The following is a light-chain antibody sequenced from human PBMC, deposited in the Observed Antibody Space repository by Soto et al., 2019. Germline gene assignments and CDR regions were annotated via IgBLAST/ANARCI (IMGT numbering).Light chain of an antibody. Sequence: ACGGXXVTXTCGASQGISSYLAWYQQKPGKAPKLLIYAASTLQSGVPSRFSGSGSGTDFTLTISSLQPEDFATYYCQQLNSYPLTFGGGTKVDIK. CDR1: QGISSY. V-gene: IGKV1-9*01. CDR2: AAS. CDR3: QQLNSYPLT. J-gene: IGKJ4*01.